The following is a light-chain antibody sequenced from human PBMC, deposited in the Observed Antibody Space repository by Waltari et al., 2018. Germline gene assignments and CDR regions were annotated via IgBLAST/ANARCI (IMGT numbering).Light chain of an antibody. CDR3: AAWDDSLNGVV. Sequence: QSLLTQPPSVSEAPGPRVTISCSGSRANIGNNVLNWYQQLPGKPPKLLIYYDDLLPSGVSDRFSGSKSGTSASLAISGLQSEDEADYYCAAWDDSLNGVVFGGGTKLTVL. V-gene: IGLV1-36*01. J-gene: IGLJ3*02. CDR2: YDD. CDR1: RANIGNNV.